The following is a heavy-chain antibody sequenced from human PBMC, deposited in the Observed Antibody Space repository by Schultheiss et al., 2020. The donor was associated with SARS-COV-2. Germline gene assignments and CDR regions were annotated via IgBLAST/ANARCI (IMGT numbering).Heavy chain of an antibody. Sequence: GGSLRLSCAASGFTFSDYAMSWVRQAPGKGLEWVSTISGSGGSTYYADSVKGRFTISRDNSNNTLSLQMNSLRAEDAAIYYCTKDRSAGYSYGKNGLDVWGQGTTVTVSS. CDR2: ISGSGGST. V-gene: IGHV3-23*01. CDR1: GFTFSDYA. J-gene: IGHJ6*02. CDR3: TKDRSAGYSYGKNGLDV. D-gene: IGHD5-18*01.